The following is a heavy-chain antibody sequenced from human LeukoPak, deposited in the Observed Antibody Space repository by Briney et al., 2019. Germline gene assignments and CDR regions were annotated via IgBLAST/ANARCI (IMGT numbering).Heavy chain of an antibody. J-gene: IGHJ4*02. Sequence: PGGSLRLSCAASGFTFSSYAMSWVRQAPGKGLEWVSGISGSGGSTYYAESVKGRFTISRDNSKNTLYLQMNSLRAEDTAVYYCAKASGNSGRDYTPFDYWGQGTLVTISS. CDR2: ISGSGGST. D-gene: IGHD3-3*01. CDR3: AKASGNSGRDYTPFDY. CDR1: GFTFSSYA. V-gene: IGHV3-23*01.